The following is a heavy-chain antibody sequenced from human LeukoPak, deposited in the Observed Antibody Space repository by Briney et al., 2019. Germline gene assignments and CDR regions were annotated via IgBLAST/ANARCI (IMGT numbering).Heavy chain of an antibody. V-gene: IGHV4-61*02. CDR2: IYSSGST. CDR3: ARGEGIYYYFYMDV. J-gene: IGHJ6*03. CDR1: GGSISSGSYY. Sequence: PSETLSLTCTVSGGSISSGSYYWSWIRQPAGKGLEWIGRIYSSGSTNYNPSLKSRVTMSVDTSKNQFSLKLSSVTAADTAVYYCARGEGIYYYFYMDVWGKGTTVTISS.